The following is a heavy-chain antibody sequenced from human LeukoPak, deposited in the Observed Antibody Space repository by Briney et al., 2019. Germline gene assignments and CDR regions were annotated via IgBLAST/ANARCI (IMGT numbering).Heavy chain of an antibody. V-gene: IGHV7-4-1*02. CDR3: ARGPYHFDY. CDR2: ITTNTGTP. CDR1: GYTFTTYA. Sequence: GASVKVSCKTSGYTFTTYAMNWVRQAPGQGLEWMGWITTNTGTPTYAQGFTGRFVFSLDTSVSTAYLQTNSLKAEDTAVYYCARGPYHFDYWGQGTLVTVSS. J-gene: IGHJ4*02.